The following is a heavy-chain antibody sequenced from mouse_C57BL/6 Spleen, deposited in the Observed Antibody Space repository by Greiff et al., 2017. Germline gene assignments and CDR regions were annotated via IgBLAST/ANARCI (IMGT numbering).Heavy chain of an antibody. CDR2: FYPGSGSI. Sequence: QVQLKESGAELVKPGASVKLSCKASGYTFTEYTIHWVKQRSGQGLEWIGWFYPGSGSIKYNEKFKDKATLTADKSSSTVYMELSRLTSEDSAVYFCARHERSAITTVVGFDYWGQGTTLTVSS. CDR3: ARHERSAITTVVGFDY. V-gene: IGHV1-62-2*01. D-gene: IGHD1-1*01. J-gene: IGHJ2*01. CDR1: GYTFTEYT.